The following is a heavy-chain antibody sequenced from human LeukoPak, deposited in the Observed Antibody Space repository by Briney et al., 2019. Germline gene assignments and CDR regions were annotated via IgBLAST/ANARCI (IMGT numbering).Heavy chain of an antibody. CDR3: ARQLGGSGSY. D-gene: IGHD3-10*01. J-gene: IGHJ4*02. V-gene: IGHV3-7*01. CDR2: IKQDGSEK. Sequence: GGSLTLSCAVSGFTFSRYWMSWVRQAPRKGLEWVANIKQDGSEKYYVDSVKGRFTISRDNAKNSVYLQMNSLRAEDTAVYYCARQLGGSGSYWGQGTLVTVSS. CDR1: GFTFSRYW.